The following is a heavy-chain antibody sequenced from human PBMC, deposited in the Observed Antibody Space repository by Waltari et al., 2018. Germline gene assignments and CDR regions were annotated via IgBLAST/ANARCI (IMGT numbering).Heavy chain of an antibody. D-gene: IGHD6-13*01. CDR1: GGPITTYY. V-gene: IGHV4-59*08. J-gene: IGHJ4*02. CDR3: ARRTGLSTSSWYYFDH. CDR2: IYYTGST. Sequence: QVQLQESGPGLVKPSETLSLTCTVSGGPITTYYWSWIRQPPGKGLELIGYIYYTGSTSYNASLKSRVTISVDTSKNQFSLRLRSVTAADTAVYYCARRTGLSTSSWYYFDHWGQGTLVTVSS.